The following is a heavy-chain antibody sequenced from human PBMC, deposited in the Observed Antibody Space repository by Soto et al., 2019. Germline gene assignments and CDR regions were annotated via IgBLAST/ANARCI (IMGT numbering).Heavy chain of an antibody. CDR3: ARAQEESSGLSPYFDC. Sequence: SSVKVAWKPAGGTFSINAIRWVREATRPGLEWMGGIIPIFGTANYAQKFQGRVTITADESTSTAHMEMSRLRSEDTAVYSCARAQEESSGLSPYFDCWGQGTLVSVSS. D-gene: IGHD6-19*01. J-gene: IGHJ4*02. CDR2: IIPIFGTA. CDR1: GGTFSINA. V-gene: IGHV1-69*13.